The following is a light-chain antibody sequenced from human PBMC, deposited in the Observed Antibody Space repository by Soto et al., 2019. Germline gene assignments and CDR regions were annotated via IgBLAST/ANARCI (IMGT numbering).Light chain of an antibody. J-gene: IGLJ2*01. CDR1: SSNIGSNY. CDR2: RND. CDR3: AAWDDSLSAVV. Sequence: QSVLTQPPSASGTPGQRVTISCSGSSSNIGSNYVYWYQQFPGSAPKLLIYRNDQRPSGVPDRFSGSKSGTSASLAISGPRSEDEADYYCAAWDDSLSAVVFGGGTKLTLL. V-gene: IGLV1-47*01.